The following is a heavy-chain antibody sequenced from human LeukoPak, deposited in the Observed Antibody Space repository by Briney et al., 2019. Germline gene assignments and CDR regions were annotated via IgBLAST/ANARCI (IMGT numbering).Heavy chain of an antibody. Sequence: GASVKVSCKASGYTFTSYGISWVRQAPGQGLEWMGGIIPIFGTANYAQKFQGRVTITTDESTSTAYMELSSLRSEDTAVYYCASPGPAYSSGWYWFDPWGQGTLVTVSS. CDR2: IIPIFGTA. J-gene: IGHJ5*02. V-gene: IGHV1-69*05. D-gene: IGHD6-19*01. CDR1: GYTFTSYG. CDR3: ASPGPAYSSGWYWFDP.